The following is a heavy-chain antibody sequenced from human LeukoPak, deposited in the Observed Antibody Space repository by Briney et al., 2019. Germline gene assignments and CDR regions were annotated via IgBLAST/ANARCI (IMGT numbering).Heavy chain of an antibody. V-gene: IGHV3-11*01. J-gene: IGHJ4*02. CDR2: ISSSGSTI. Sequence: PGGSLRLSCAASGFTFSDYYMSWIRQAPGKGLEWVSYISSSGSTIYYADSVKGRFTITRDKAKNSLYLQMNSLRAEDTDVYYCARASRSSGANHVVLDYWGQGTLVTVSS. CDR1: GFTFSDYY. CDR3: ARASRSSGANHVVLDY. D-gene: IGHD6-6*01.